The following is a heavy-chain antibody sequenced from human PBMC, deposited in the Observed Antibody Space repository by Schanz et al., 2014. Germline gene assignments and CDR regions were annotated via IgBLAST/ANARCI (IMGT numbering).Heavy chain of an antibody. CDR2: ISTSGTYM. CDR3: VRVSFADPRLYRGMDRDIDY. CDR1: GFAFSSFA. Sequence: EVQLVESGGGLVKPGGFLRLSCVASGFAFSSFAMTWVRQAPGRGLEWVSSISTSGTYMYIADSLKGRLTISRDDAKKSMYLQMNNLRAEDTAVYYCVRVSFADPRLYRGMDRDIDYWGQGTLVTDSS. V-gene: IGHV3-21*01. D-gene: IGHD5-18*01. J-gene: IGHJ4*02.